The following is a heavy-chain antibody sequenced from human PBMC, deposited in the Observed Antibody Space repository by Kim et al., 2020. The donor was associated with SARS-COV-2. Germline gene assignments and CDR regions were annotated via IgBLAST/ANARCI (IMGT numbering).Heavy chain of an antibody. CDR1: GFTFSTYW. V-gene: IGHV3-7*03. D-gene: IGHD3-22*01. Sequence: GGSLRLSCAASGFTFSTYWMTWVRQAPGKGLEWVANIKQDGSEKYYVDSVKGRFTISRDNAKSSLYLQMNSLRAEDTAVYYCSRAYYYDRTGYYALSYWG. CDR2: IKQDGSEK. J-gene: IGHJ4*01. CDR3: SRAYYYDRTGYYALSY.